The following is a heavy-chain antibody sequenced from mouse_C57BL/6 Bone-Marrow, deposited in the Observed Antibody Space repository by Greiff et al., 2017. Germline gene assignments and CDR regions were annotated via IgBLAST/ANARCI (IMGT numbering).Heavy chain of an antibody. CDR3: TPITTVVATSYFDY. CDR1: GFNIKDDY. Sequence: EVQLQQSGAELVRPGASVKLSCTASGFNIKDDYMHWVKQRPEQGLEWIGWIDPENGDTEYASKFQGKATITADTSSNTAYLQLRSLTSEDTAVYYCTPITTVVATSYFDYWGQGTTLTVSS. J-gene: IGHJ2*01. D-gene: IGHD1-1*01. CDR2: IDPENGDT. V-gene: IGHV14-4*01.